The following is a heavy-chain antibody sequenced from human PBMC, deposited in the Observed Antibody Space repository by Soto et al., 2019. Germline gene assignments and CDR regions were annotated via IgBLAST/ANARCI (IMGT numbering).Heavy chain of an antibody. CDR2: IKQDGSEK. Sequence: EVQLVESGGGLVQPGGSRRLSCAASGFTFSSYWMSWVRQAPGKGLEWVANIKQDGSEKYYVDSVKGRFTISRDNAKNSLYLQMNSLRAEDTAVYYCARAGKGYCSSTSCYPHYFDYWGQGTLVTVSS. CDR3: ARAGKGYCSSTSCYPHYFDY. CDR1: GFTFSSYW. D-gene: IGHD2-2*01. J-gene: IGHJ4*02. V-gene: IGHV3-7*01.